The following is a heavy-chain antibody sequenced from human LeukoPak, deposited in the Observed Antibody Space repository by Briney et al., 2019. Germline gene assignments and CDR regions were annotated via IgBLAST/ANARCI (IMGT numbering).Heavy chain of an antibody. CDR3: ARIIAARFDY. CDR1: GASISSYY. D-gene: IGHD6-6*01. J-gene: IGHJ4*02. CDR2: IYYSGST. V-gene: IGHV4-59*08. Sequence: TSETLSLTCTVSGASISSYYWSWIRQPPGKGLEWIGYIYYSGSTNYNPSLKSRVSISVDTSKNQFSLKLSSVTAADTAVYYCARIIAARFDYWGQGILVTVSS.